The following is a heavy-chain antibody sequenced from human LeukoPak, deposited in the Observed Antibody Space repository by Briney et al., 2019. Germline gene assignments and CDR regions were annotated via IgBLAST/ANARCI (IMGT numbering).Heavy chain of an antibody. D-gene: IGHD6-19*01. CDR3: AKVGGGVAGHFDY. CDR1: GFTFSSYG. J-gene: IGHJ4*02. CDR2: ISYDGSNK. V-gene: IGHV3-30*18. Sequence: GGSLRLSCAASGFTFSSYGMHWVRQAPGMGLEWVAVISYDGSNKYYADSVKGRFTISRDNSKNTLYLQMNSLRAEDTAVYYCAKVGGGVAGHFDYWGQGTLVTVSS.